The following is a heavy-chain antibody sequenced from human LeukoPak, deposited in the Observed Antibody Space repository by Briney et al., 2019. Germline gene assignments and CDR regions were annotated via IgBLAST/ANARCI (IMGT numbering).Heavy chain of an antibody. D-gene: IGHD5-18*01. CDR2: ISPSGGST. CDR1: GYTFTSNY. V-gene: IGHV1-46*01. Sequence: ASVKVSCKAFGYTFTSNYMHWVRQAPGQGPEWMGVISPSGGSTTYAQKFQGRVTLTRDMSTSTDYLELSSLRSEDTAVYYCARMDTAMVNYYYYYMDVWGKGTTVTVSS. CDR3: ARMDTAMVNYYYYYMDV. J-gene: IGHJ6*03.